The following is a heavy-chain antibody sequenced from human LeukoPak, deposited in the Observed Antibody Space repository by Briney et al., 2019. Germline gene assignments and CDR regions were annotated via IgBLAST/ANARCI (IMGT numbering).Heavy chain of an antibody. J-gene: IGHJ4*02. CDR3: ARGAWGEDIVVVPAAIWEPLFDY. CDR1: GGSISSGDHY. Sequence: SQTLSLACTVSGGSISSGDHYWSWIRQPPGKGLEWIGYIYYSGSTYYNPSLKSRVTISVDTSKNQFSLKLSSVTAADTAVYYCARGAWGEDIVVVPAAIWEPLFDYWGQGTLVTVSS. D-gene: IGHD2-2*01. CDR2: IYYSGST. V-gene: IGHV4-30-4*08.